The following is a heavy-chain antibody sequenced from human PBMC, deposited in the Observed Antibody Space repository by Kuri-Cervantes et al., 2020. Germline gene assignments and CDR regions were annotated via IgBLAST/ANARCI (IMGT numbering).Heavy chain of an antibody. D-gene: IGHD4-23*01. J-gene: IGHJ4*02. CDR1: GFTFSSYA. CDR2: ISGSGGSK. CDR3: SRDFFALGDYGGNSMSYFDY. Sequence: GGSLRLSCAASGFTFSSYAMSWVRQAPGKGLEWVSAISGSGGSKYYADSVKGRFTVSRDNSKNTLYLQMNSLRPEDTAVYYCSRDFFALGDYGGNSMSYFDYWGQGTLVTVSS. V-gene: IGHV3-23*01.